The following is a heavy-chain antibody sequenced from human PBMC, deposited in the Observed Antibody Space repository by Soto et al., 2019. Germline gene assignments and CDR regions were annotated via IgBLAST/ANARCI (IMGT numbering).Heavy chain of an antibody. J-gene: IGHJ4*02. V-gene: IGHV3-74*01. D-gene: IGHD2-2*01. CDR3: APDPPSIVLVPAAMKPVDY. CDR2: VHSGGTTT. Sequence: GGSLRLSCAASGFTFDYYWMHWVRQAPGKGLVWVSRVHSGGTTTTYADSVKGRFTISRDNARNTVSLQMNSLRAEDTAVYYCAPDPPSIVLVPAAMKPVDYWGQGTLVTVSS. CDR1: GFTFDYYW.